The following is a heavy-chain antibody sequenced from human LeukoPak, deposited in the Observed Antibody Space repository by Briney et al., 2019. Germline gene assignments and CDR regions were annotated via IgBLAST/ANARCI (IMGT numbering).Heavy chain of an antibody. CDR1: GGSVIITNW. V-gene: IGHV4-4*02. D-gene: IGHD3-3*01. CDR2: VHLDGRT. CDR3: AREAGFSRPLDY. J-gene: IGHJ4*02. Sequence: SETLSLTCGVSGGSVIITNWWTWVRQPPGKGLEWIGEVHLDGRTNYNPSLESRLTMTVDASKNQVSLKLTSVTAADTAVYYCAREAGFSRPLDYSGQGTLVTVSS.